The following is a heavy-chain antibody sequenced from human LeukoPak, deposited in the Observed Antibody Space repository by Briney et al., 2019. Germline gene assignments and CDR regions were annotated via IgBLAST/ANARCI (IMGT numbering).Heavy chain of an antibody. CDR2: IYYSGST. D-gene: IGHD5-18*01. CDR3: ARPFRKGYTYGYLY. Sequence: SETLSLTCTVSGGSISSSSYYWGWIRQPPGKGLEWIGTIYYSGSTYYNPSLKSRVTISVDTSKNQFSLKLNSVTAADTAVYYCARPFRKGYTYGYLYWGQGTLVTVSS. V-gene: IGHV4-39*01. J-gene: IGHJ4*02. CDR1: GGSISSSSYY.